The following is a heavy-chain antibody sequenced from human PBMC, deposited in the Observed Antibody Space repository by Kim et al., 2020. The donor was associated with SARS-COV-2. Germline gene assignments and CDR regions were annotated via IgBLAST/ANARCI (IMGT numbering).Heavy chain of an antibody. D-gene: IGHD3-22*01. CDR2: ISWNSGSI. CDR1: GFTFGDYA. V-gene: IGHV3-9*01. Sequence: GGSLRLSCAASGFTFGDYAMHWVRQAPGKGLEWVSGISWNSGSIGYADSVKGRFTISRDNAKNSLYLQMNSLRAEDTALYYCAREYYYDSSGYWSVGAFDIWGQGTMVTVSS. CDR3: AREYYYDSSGYWSVGAFDI. J-gene: IGHJ3*02.